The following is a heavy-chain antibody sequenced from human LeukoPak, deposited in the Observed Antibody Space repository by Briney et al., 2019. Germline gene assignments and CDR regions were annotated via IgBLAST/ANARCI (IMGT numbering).Heavy chain of an antibody. Sequence: GASVKVSCKTSAYTFSSDGFTWVRQAPGKGLEWMGWINAYNGNKNYAQKFQGRVTMTTDTSTNTAYMDLRSLRSDDTAIYYCANRGQQLYDYWGQGTLVTVSS. J-gene: IGHJ4*02. CDR1: AYTFSSDG. V-gene: IGHV1-18*01. CDR3: ANRGQQLYDY. CDR2: INAYNGNK. D-gene: IGHD6-13*01.